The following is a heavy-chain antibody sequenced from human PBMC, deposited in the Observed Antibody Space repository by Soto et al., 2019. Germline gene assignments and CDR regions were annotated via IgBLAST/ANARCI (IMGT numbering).Heavy chain of an antibody. CDR2: IKDDGSIT. D-gene: IGHD2-21*01. V-gene: IGHV3-74*01. CDR1: GFTFRSNW. J-gene: IGHJ4*02. CDR3: AATVATRPN. Sequence: EVQLVESGGGLVQPGGSLRLSCAASGFTFRSNWMHWVRQAPGKGPVWVSRIKDDGSITNYADAVKGRFTISRDNAKNTLYLQKNNLRTEDTAVYYCAATVATRPNWGQGTLVTVSS.